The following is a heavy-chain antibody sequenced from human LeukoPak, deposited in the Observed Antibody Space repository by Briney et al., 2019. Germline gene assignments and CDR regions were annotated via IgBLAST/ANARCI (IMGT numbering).Heavy chain of an antibody. D-gene: IGHD1-20*01. CDR2: IYYSGST. V-gene: IGHV4-59*08. J-gene: IGHJ3*02. CDR1: GGSISSYY. CDR3: ARHVHNWNPDAFDI. Sequence: SETLSLTCTVSGGSISSYYWSWIRQPPGKGLEWIGYIYYSGSTNYNPSLKSRVTISVDTSKNQFSLKLSSVTAADTAVYYCARHVHNWNPDAFDIWGQGTMVTVSS.